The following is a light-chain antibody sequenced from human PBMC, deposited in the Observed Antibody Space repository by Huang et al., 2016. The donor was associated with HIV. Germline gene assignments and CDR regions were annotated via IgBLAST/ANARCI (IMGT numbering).Light chain of an antibody. CDR3: QQYNTFWT. Sequence: DIQMTQSPSILSASVGDRVTITCRASHSVRTWVAWYQKKPGQPPKRLIYKSSTLESGVPSRFSGSGSGTEFTRTITSLQPDDYATYYCQQYNTFWTFGQGTKV. V-gene: IGKV1-5*03. CDR2: KSS. CDR1: HSVRTW. J-gene: IGKJ1*01.